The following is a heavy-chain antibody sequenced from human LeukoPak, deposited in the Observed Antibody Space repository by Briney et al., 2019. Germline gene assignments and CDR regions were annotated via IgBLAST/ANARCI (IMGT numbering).Heavy chain of an antibody. J-gene: IGHJ4*02. V-gene: IGHV3-23*01. CDR2: IFGSGGSP. D-gene: IGHD5-18*01. CDR3: GKTTVGYSSGQKPAWPVDY. CDR1: GFTFGSHA. Sequence: PGGSLRLSCEASGFTFGSHAMYWVRQAPGKGLEWVAGIFGSGGSPHYADPVKGRFTISRDNSRNTVYLRINSLRAEDTAVYYCGKTTVGYSSGQKPAWPVDYWGQGTLVTVSS.